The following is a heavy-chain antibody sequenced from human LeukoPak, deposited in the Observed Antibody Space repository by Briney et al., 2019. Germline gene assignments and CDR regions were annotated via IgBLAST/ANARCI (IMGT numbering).Heavy chain of an antibody. Sequence: GGALRLSCNASEFNRFSCGSYGLNWVRQAAGKGLEWLSSISCTSAYIYYGSSVRGRFTISRDHPKNTLIPQMATLRAEDTAIYYCARGPEYMDVWGSGTTVTVSS. J-gene: IGHJ6*03. CDR1: EFNRFSCGSYG. CDR2: ISCTSAYI. CDR3: ARGPEYMDV. V-gene: IGHV3-21*06.